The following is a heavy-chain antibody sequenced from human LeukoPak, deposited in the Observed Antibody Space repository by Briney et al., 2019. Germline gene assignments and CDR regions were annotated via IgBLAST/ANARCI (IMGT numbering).Heavy chain of an antibody. CDR3: ARRIAARRGRAVYYYMDV. D-gene: IGHD6-6*01. CDR2: ISAYNGNT. V-gene: IGHV1-18*01. J-gene: IGHJ6*03. Sequence: ASVKVSCKASGYTFTSYGISWVRQAPGQGLEWMGWISAYNGNTNYAQKLQGRVTMTTDTSTSTAYMELRSLRSDDTAVYYCARRIAARRGRAVYYYMDVWGKGTTVTVSS. CDR1: GYTFTSYG.